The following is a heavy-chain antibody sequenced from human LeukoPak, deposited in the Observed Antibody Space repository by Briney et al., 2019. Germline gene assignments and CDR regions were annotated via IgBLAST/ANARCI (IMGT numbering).Heavy chain of an antibody. J-gene: IGHJ3*02. CDR3: TRQDSLRWFGESPEDFDI. CDR1: GITLSDSV. CDR2: IRRKGNNYET. V-gene: IGHV3-73*01. D-gene: IGHD3-10*01. Sequence: GGSLRPSCAASGITLSDSVMHWVRQAPGKRLEWVGRIRRKGNNYETEYVASVKGRFTISRDDSRNTAYLQMNSLKTEDTAVYYCTRQDSLRWFGESPEDFDIWGRGTMVTVSS.